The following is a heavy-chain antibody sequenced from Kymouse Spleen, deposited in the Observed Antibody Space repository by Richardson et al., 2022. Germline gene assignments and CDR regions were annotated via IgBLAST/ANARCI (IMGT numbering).Heavy chain of an antibody. D-gene: IGHD6-13*01. J-gene: IGHJ4*02. CDR2: INHSGST. CDR1: GGSFSGYY. Sequence: QVQLQQWGAGLLKPSETLSLTCAVYGGSFSGYYWSWIRQPPGKGLEWIGEINHSGSTNYNPSLKSRVTISVDTSKNQFSLKLSSVTAADTAVYYCARWEQQLPFDYWGQGTLVTVSS. CDR3: ARWEQQLPFDY. V-gene: IGHV4-34*01.